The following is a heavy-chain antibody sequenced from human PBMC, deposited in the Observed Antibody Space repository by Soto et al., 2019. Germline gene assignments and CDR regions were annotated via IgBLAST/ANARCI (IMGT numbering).Heavy chain of an antibody. CDR3: ARTLPNRQLFDS. Sequence: SETLSLTCTVSGGFIWGWIRQSPDKGLEWIGYIYNSGRYNYNPFLVSRLTIAIDTSKNQFSLRLASVTAADTAVYYCARTLPNRQLFDSWSQGTLVTVSS. CDR2: IYNSGRY. J-gene: IGHJ4*02. CDR1: GGFI. D-gene: IGHD1-1*01. V-gene: IGHV4-59*01.